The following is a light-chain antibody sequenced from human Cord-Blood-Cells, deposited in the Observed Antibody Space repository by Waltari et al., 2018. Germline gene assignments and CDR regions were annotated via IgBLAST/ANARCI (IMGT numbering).Light chain of an antibody. CDR3: QVWDSSSDHYV. CDR2: DDS. V-gene: IGLV3-21*03. Sequence: SYVLTQPPSVSVAPGKKARITCGGNNIGSKSVHWYQQKPGQAPVLVVYDDSDRPSGSPARFPGANSGNTSTLTIGRVEAGDEADYYCQVWDSSSDHYVFGTGTKVTVL. CDR1: NIGSKS. J-gene: IGLJ1*01.